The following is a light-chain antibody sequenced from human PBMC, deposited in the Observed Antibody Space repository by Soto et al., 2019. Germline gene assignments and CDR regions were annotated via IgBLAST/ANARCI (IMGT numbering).Light chain of an antibody. V-gene: IGKV3-11*01. CDR3: QKRSNWPIN. CDR2: DAS. Sequence: IVLTHSPGTLSLSPWSRSNLSCRASQSVSSYLAWYQQKPGQAPRLLIYDASNRATGIPARFSGSGSGTDFTLTISSLEPEDFAVYYCQKRSNWPINFGQGTRREIK. J-gene: IGKJ5*01. CDR1: QSVSSY.